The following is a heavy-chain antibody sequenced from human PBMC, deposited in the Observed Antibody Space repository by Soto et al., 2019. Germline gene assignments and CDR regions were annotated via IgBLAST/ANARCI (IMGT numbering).Heavy chain of an antibody. J-gene: IGHJ4*02. V-gene: IGHV3-11*01. CDR2: INTLSSAI. CDR1: GFTFSDYY. D-gene: IGHD6-19*01. CDR3: ARRLQWQLRPLDS. Sequence: GGSLRLSCAGSGFTFSDYYMTWIRQAPGKGLEWVSYINTLSSAIYYADSVKGRFTISRDDAKNSLYLQMNSLRAEDTAVYYCARRLQWQLRPLDSWGRGTLVTVSS.